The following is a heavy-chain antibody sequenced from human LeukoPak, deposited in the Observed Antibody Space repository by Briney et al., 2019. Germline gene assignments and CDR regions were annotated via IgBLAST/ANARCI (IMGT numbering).Heavy chain of an antibody. V-gene: IGHV3-30*18. CDR1: RFSFSDYD. D-gene: IGHD1-1*01. CDR3: AKFAYNWNAPDGFDM. Sequence: GGSLRLSCRASRFSFSDYDMHWVRQAPGMGLEWVAVISYDGSVKHYADSVRGRFTISRDNSKSTLFLQMNSLRTDDTSVYFCAKFAYNWNAPDGFDMWGQGTMVIVSS. J-gene: IGHJ3*02. CDR2: ISYDGSVK.